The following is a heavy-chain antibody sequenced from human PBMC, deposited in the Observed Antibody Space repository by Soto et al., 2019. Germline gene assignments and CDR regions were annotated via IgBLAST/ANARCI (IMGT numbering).Heavy chain of an antibody. J-gene: IGHJ3*02. CDR3: ARGGTMGYYYDSSGYYLPPESEAFDI. D-gene: IGHD3-22*01. CDR2: IIPIFGTA. V-gene: IGHV1-69*13. Sequence: SVKVSCKASGGTFSSCAISWVRQAPGQGLEWMGGIIPIFGTANHAQKFQGRVTITADESTSTAYMELSSLRSEDTAVYYCARGGTMGYYYDSSGYYLPPESEAFDIWGQGTMVTVSS. CDR1: GGTFSSCA.